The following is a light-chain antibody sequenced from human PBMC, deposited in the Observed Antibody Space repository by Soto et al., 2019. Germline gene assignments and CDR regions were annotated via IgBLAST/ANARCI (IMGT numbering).Light chain of an antibody. J-gene: IGKJ4*01. Sequence: IGITQNTKTLSVTPGQPASSSCKSRHSLLHSDGKTYLYWYLQKPGQPPQLLIYEVSNRFAGVTDRFSGSGSGPDFTLKISRVEAEDVGVYYCMVSIQLPHTFGGGTKVDIK. CDR3: MVSIQLPHT. CDR1: HSLLHSDGKTY. CDR2: EVS. V-gene: IGKV2D-29*01.